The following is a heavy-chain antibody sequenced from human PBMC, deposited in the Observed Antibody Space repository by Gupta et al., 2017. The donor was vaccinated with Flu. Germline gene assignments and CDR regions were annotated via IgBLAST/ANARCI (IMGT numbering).Heavy chain of an antibody. CDR1: GVPLSACH. CDR3: ARDFDWAFQH. CDR2: IGSGGNT. V-gene: IGHV3-48*02. J-gene: IGHJ1*01. D-gene: IGHD3-9*01. Sequence: EVQLVESGGDLVQPGGSLRLSCAASGVPLSACHMSWVRQAPGRGLEWLSYIGSGGNTDYAESVRGRFTISRDNAKNTLYLQMNNLRDEDTAVYYCARDFDWAFQHWGQGILVTVSS.